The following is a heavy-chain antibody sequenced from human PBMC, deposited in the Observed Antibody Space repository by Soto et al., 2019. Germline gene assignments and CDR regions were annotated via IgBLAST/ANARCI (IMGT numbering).Heavy chain of an antibody. J-gene: IGHJ6*02. CDR1: GFSFSNHG. CDR2: IWSDASNK. CDR3: ATDGFNKPGYYYGMGV. D-gene: IGHD6-25*01. Sequence: QVRLVESGGGVVQPGGSLRLSCAASGFSFSNHGMHWVRQAPGKGLEWVAAIWSDASNKYYADSGKGRFTISRDNSKNTLYLQMNTLRAEHTAVYYCATDGFNKPGYYYGMGVWGQGTTVTVSS. V-gene: IGHV3-33*03.